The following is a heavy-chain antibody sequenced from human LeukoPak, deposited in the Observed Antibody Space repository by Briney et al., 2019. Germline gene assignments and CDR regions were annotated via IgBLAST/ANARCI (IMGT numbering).Heavy chain of an antibody. D-gene: IGHD3-22*01. CDR3: VRGYYYDSSGYWVRAFDI. J-gene: IGHJ3*02. Sequence: SETLSLTCAVSGGSISRGGYSCSWIRQPPGKVLEWIGYMYHSGTTHYNPSLKSRVTISVDRSKNQFSLKLSSVTAADTAVYYCVRGYYYDSSGYWVRAFDIWGQGTMVTVSS. CDR1: GGSISRGGYS. V-gene: IGHV4-30-2*01. CDR2: MYHSGTT.